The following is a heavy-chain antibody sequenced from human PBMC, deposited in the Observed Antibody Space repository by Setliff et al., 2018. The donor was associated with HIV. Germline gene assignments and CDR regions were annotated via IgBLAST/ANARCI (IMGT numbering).Heavy chain of an antibody. CDR2: FDPEDGEA. J-gene: IGHJ4*02. CDR1: GYTFTSYD. V-gene: IGHV1-24*01. CDR3: ATGAWDH. Sequence: ASVKVSCKASGYTFTSYDINWVRQATGQGLEWMGGFDPEDGEAIYAQKFQGRVTMTEDTSTDTGYMELSSLTSDDTAVYFCATGAWDHWGQGTLVTVSS.